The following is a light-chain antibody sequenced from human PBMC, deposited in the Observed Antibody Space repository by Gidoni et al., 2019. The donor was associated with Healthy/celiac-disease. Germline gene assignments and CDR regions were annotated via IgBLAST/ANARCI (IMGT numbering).Light chain of an antibody. CDR3: NSRDSSGNHLVV. CDR1: SLRSYY. Sequence: LTLLTAVSVALGQTVRITCQGDSLRSYYASWYQQKPGQAPVLVIYGKNNRPSGIPDRFSGSSSGNTASLTITGAQAEDEADYYCNSRDSSGNHLVVFGGGTKLTVL. V-gene: IGLV3-19*01. J-gene: IGLJ2*01. CDR2: GKN.